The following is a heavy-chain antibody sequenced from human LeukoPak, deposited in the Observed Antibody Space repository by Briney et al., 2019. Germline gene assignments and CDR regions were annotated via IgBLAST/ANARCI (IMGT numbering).Heavy chain of an antibody. Sequence: GGSLRLSCAASGFTSSSYAMSWVRQAPGKGLEWVSGISGSGGSTYYADSVKGRFTISRDNSKNTLYLQMNSLRAEDTAVYYCAKDQRGPLFDYWGQGTLVTVSS. CDR1: GFTSSSYA. J-gene: IGHJ4*02. D-gene: IGHD6-25*01. CDR2: ISGSGGST. CDR3: AKDQRGPLFDY. V-gene: IGHV3-23*01.